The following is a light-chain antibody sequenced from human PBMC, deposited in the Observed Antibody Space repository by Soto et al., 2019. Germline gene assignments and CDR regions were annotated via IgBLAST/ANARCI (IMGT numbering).Light chain of an antibody. CDR2: GAS. CDR3: QQYGSSHRT. Sequence: EIVLTQSPGTLSLSPGERVTLSCRASQSVTSSYLAWYQQKPGQAPRLLIYGASSRATGIPDRFSGSGSGTDFTLTISRLEPEDSAVYHCQQYGSSHRTFGQGTRLEIK. J-gene: IGKJ5*01. V-gene: IGKV3-20*01. CDR1: QSVTSSY.